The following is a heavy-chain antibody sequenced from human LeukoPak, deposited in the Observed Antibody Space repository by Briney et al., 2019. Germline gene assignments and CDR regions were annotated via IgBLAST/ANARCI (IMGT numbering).Heavy chain of an antibody. V-gene: IGHV3-48*01. CDR2: ISRSSSTI. CDR1: GFTFSSYS. D-gene: IGHD2-2*01. J-gene: IGHJ6*03. CDR3: ARVYCSSTSCYGYHYYMDV. Sequence: GGSLRLSCAASGFTFSSYSMNWVRQAPGKGLEWVSYISRSSSTIYYADSVKGRFTTSRDNAKNSLYLQMNSLRAEDTAVYYCARVYCSSTSCYGYHYYMDVWGKGTTVTVSS.